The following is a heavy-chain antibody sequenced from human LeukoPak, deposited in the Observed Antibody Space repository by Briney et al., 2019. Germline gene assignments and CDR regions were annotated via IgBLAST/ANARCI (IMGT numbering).Heavy chain of an antibody. Sequence: GGTLRLSCAASSGFSFSSYAMSWIRQAPGKGLEWVSPIRSSGDSTYYADSVKGRFTISRDNSKNTLYLQMNSLRAEDAAVFYCAKYCTSSSCSSEAYYGMDVWGQGTTVTVSS. J-gene: IGHJ6*02. CDR2: IRSSGDST. D-gene: IGHD2-2*01. CDR3: AKYCTSSSCSSEAYYGMDV. CDR1: SGFSFSSYA. V-gene: IGHV3-23*01.